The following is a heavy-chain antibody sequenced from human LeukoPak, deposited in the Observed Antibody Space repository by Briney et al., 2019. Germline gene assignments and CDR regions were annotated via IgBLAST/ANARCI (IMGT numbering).Heavy chain of an antibody. CDR1: GFTFSRIA. D-gene: IGHD1-1*01. CDR2: IRSNGDTA. CDR3: AKGQELDDGVFDS. J-gene: IGHJ4*02. V-gene: IGHV3-23*01. Sequence: GRSLRLSCAASGFTFSRIAMTWVRQAPGKGLEWVSTIRSNGDTAYNADSVRGRFAISRDNSKNALFLQMNSLRVEDTAIYYCAKGQELDDGVFDSWGQGTLVTVSS.